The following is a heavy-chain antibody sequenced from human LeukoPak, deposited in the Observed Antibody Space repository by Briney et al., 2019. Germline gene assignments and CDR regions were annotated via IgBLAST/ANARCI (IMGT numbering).Heavy chain of an antibody. CDR3: ARDPTGGVVTPFDGDTTHYYFDY. D-gene: IGHD4-23*01. CDR1: GVSISSSSYY. J-gene: IGHJ4*02. CDR2: IYYSGST. V-gene: IGHV4-39*07. Sequence: PSETLTLTCTVSGVSISSSSYYWGWVRKPPGKGLEWIERIYYSGSTYYNPSLKSRVTISVDTSKNQFSLKLSSVTAADTAVYYCARDPTGGVVTPFDGDTTHYYFDYWGQGTLVTVSS.